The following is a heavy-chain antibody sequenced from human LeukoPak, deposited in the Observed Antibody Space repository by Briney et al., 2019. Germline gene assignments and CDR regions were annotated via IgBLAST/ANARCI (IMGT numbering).Heavy chain of an antibody. Sequence: GGSLRLSCAASGFTFSNAWMSWVRQAPGKGLEWVGRIKSKTDGGTTDYAAPVKGRFTISRDDSKNTLYLQMNSLKTEDTAVYYCTTDRRSHLTYYDFWSGYPFDYWGQGTLVTVSS. CDR3: TTDRRSHLTYYDFWSGYPFDY. V-gene: IGHV3-15*01. D-gene: IGHD3-3*01. J-gene: IGHJ4*02. CDR1: GFTFSNAW. CDR2: IKSKTDGGTT.